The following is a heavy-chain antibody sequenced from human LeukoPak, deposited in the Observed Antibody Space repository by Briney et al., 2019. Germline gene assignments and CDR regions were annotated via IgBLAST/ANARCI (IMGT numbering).Heavy chain of an antibody. V-gene: IGHV3-33*01. Sequence: GGSLRLSCAASGFTFGRYGMHWVRQAPGKGPEWVAVIWYDGSNIYYADSVKGRFTISRDNSKNTLFLQMNSLRAEDTAVYYCARGYDKPDYWGQGTLVTVSS. CDR3: ARGYDKPDY. D-gene: IGHD3-3*01. J-gene: IGHJ4*01. CDR2: IWYDGSNI. CDR1: GFTFGRYG.